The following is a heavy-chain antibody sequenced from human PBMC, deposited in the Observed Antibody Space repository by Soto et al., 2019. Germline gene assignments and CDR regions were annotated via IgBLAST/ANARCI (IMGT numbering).Heavy chain of an antibody. D-gene: IGHD2-15*01. CDR1: GFTFSSYG. CDR2: ISYDGSNK. Sequence: GGSLRLSCAASGFTFSSYGMHWVRQAPGKGLEWVAVISYDGSNKYYADSVKGRFTISRDNSKNTLYLQMNSLRAEDTAVYYCAKTPKSGGNLYYYGMDVWGQGTTVTVSS. J-gene: IGHJ6*02. V-gene: IGHV3-30*18. CDR3: AKTPKSGGNLYYYGMDV.